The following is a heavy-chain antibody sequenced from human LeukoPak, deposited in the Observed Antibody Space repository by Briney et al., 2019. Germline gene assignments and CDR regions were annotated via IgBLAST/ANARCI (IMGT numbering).Heavy chain of an antibody. CDR3: ALAAAGTPFDY. Sequence: GGSLRLSCAASGFTFSDHYIDSVRQAPGKGLEWVGRTRNKANSYTTEYAASEKGRLTISRDDSKNSLYLQMNSLKTEDTAVYYCALAAAGTPFDYWGQGTLVTVSS. CDR1: GFTFSDHY. CDR2: TRNKANSYTT. V-gene: IGHV3-72*01. D-gene: IGHD6-13*01. J-gene: IGHJ4*02.